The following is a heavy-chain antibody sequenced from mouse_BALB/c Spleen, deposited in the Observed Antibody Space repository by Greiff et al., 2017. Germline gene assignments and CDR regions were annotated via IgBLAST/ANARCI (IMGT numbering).Heavy chain of an antibody. Sequence: VQLQQSGAELVKPGASVKLSCKASGYTFTSYWMHWVKQRPGQGLEWIGEIDPSDSYTNYNQKFKGKATLTVDKSSSTAYMQLSSLTSEDSAVYYCARGGDPYYFDYWGQGTTLTVSS. CDR3: ARGGDPYYFDY. CDR1: GYTFTSYW. J-gene: IGHJ2*01. V-gene: IGHV1-69*02. D-gene: IGHD3-3*01. CDR2: IDPSDSYT.